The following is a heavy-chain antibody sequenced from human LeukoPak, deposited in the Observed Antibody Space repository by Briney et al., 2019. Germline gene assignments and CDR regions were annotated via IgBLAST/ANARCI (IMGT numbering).Heavy chain of an antibody. CDR1: GFTFSSYA. J-gene: IGHJ4*02. D-gene: IGHD3-3*01. V-gene: IGHV3-30-3*01. Sequence: PGGSLRLSCAASGFTFSSYAMHWVRQAPGKGLEWVAVISYDGSNKYYADSVKGRFTISRDNSKNTLYLQMNSLRAEDTAVYYCARDPESKDCDFWSGYLDYWGQGTLVTVSS. CDR3: ARDPESKDCDFWSGYLDY. CDR2: ISYDGSNK.